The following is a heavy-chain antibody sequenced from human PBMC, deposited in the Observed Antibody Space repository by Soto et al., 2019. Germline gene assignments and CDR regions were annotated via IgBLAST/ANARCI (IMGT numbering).Heavy chain of an antibody. Sequence: PXAARKLSKNGCGSTFTGYGTALVRRILRKALEWMGRIDPSDSYTNCSPSFQGHVTISAAKSISTAYLQWGSLKASDTAIYYCARTSYSYDSPANYQYYFDSWGRGTLVTVSS. V-gene: IGHV5-10-1*01. CDR2: IDPSDSYT. CDR1: GSTFTGYG. J-gene: IGHJ4*02. CDR3: ARTSYSYDSPANYQYYFDS. D-gene: IGHD3-22*01.